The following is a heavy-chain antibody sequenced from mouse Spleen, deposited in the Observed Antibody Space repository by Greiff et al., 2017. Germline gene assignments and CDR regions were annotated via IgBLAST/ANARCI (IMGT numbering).Heavy chain of an antibody. CDR1: GFSLTSYG. CDR3: ARSYDYDEGRYWYFDV. CDR2: IWSGGST. V-gene: IGHV2-2*01. D-gene: IGHD2-4*01. J-gene: IGHJ1*01. Sequence: QVQLQQSGPGLVQPSQSLSITCTVSGFSLTSYGVHWVRQSPGKGLEWLGVIWSGGSTDYNAAFISRLSISKDNSKSQVFFKMNSLQADDTAIYYCARSYDYDEGRYWYFDVWGAGTTVTVSS.